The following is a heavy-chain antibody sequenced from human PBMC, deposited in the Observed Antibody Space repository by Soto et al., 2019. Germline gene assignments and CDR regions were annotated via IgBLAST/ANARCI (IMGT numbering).Heavy chain of an antibody. CDR2: IVVDSNTA. J-gene: IGHJ4*02. V-gene: IGHV1-69*06. CDR3: ARAIKRWEVNYYFDF. D-gene: IGHD1-26*01. CDR1: GSTFNNFA. Sequence: QVVLLQSGAEVKEPGSSVRISCQVSGSTFNNFAFSWVRQAPGHGPEWMGGIVVDSNTAEYSQRFQDRVTITADTSTDTLYMELGSLTFEDTAVYYCARAIKRWEVNYYFDFWGQGTLVTVSS.